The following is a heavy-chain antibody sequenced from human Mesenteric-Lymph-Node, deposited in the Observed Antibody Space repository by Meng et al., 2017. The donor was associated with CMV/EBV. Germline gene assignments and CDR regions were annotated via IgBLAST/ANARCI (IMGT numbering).Heavy chain of an antibody. D-gene: IGHD3-16*01. CDR2: ITSSSSHI. CDR3: AELRSSVFDI. Sequence: GESLKISCAVSGFTFSDYSMNWVRQAPGKGLEWVSSITSSSSHIYYADSVRGRFTISRDNAENSLYLQMNSLRAEDTAVYYCAELRSSVFDIWGQGTMVTVSS. J-gene: IGHJ3*02. CDR1: GFTFSDYS. V-gene: IGHV3-21*01.